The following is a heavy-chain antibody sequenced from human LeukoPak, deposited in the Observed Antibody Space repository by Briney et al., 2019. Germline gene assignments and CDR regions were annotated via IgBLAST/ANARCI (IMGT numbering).Heavy chain of an antibody. D-gene: IGHD3-3*01. CDR3: ARATSADKEDY. CDR1: GFCFSDYW. V-gene: IGHV3-7*01. J-gene: IGHJ4*02. Sequence: GGSLRLSCAASGFCFSDYWMSWVRQAPGKGLEWVATIRNDGSDKYYVDSVKGRFTISRDNTKNSLSLEINSLRAEDTALYYCARATSADKEDYWGQGTLVTVSS. CDR2: IRNDGSDK.